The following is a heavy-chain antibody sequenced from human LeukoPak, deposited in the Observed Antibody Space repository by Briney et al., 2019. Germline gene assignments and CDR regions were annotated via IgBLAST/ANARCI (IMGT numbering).Heavy chain of an antibody. V-gene: IGHV4-4*07. J-gene: IGHJ5*02. CDR3: ARDSGTTGEVKFDP. Sequence: SETLSLTCTVSGGSINIYYWSWIRQPAGKGLEWIGRIYTSGSTNYNPSLKTRVTMSVDTSKNQFSLKLSSVTAADTAVYYCARDSGTTGEVKFDPWGQGTLVTVSA. D-gene: IGHD3-10*01. CDR1: GGSINIYY. CDR2: IYTSGST.